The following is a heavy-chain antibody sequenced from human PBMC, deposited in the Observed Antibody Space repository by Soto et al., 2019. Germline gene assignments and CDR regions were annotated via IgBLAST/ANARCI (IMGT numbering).Heavy chain of an antibody. CDR3: AKDRHRSALWQLVTRVGAFDI. CDR1: GFTFSSYA. D-gene: IGHD6-6*01. J-gene: IGHJ3*02. Sequence: PGGSLRLSCAASGFTFSSYAMSWVRQAPGKGLEWVSAISGSGGSTYYADSVKGRFTISRDNSKNTLYLQMNSLRAEDTAVYYCAKDRHRSALWQLVTRVGAFDIWGQGTMVTVSS. V-gene: IGHV3-23*01. CDR2: ISGSGGST.